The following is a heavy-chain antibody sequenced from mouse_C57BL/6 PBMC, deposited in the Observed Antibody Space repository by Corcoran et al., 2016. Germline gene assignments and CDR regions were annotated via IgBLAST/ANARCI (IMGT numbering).Heavy chain of an antibody. CDR2: IYPGDGDT. D-gene: IGHD2-1*01. V-gene: IGHV1-80*01. CDR3: ARMVTGNYAMDY. J-gene: IGHJ4*01. Sequence: QVQLQQSGAELVKPGASVKISCKASGYAFSSYWMNWVKQRPGKGLEWIGQIYPGDGDTNYNGKFKGKATLTADKSSSTAYMQLSSLTSEDSAVYFCARMVTGNYAMDYWGQGTSVTVSS. CDR1: GYAFSSYW.